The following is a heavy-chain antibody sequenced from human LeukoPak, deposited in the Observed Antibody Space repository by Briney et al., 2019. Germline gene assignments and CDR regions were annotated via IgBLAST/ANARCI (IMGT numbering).Heavy chain of an antibody. D-gene: IGHD1-26*01. CDR1: GGSIGSRSYY. J-gene: IGHJ6*03. CDR3: ARERELYYYYYYMDV. Sequence: SETLSLTCTVSGGSIGSRSYYWGWIRQPPGKGLEWIGSIYYSGSTYYNPSLKSRVTISVDTSKNQFSLKLSSVTAADTAVYYCARERELYYYYYYMDVWGKGTTVTVSS. V-gene: IGHV4-39*07. CDR2: IYYSGST.